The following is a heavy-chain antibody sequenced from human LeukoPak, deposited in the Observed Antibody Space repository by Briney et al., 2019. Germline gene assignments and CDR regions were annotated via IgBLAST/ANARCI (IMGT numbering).Heavy chain of an antibody. D-gene: IGHD3-22*01. J-gene: IGHJ4*02. V-gene: IGHV1-46*01. Sequence: GASVKVSCTASGYSFTRYYIHWVRQAPGQGLECMGIISPSVGSTDYAKKFQGRVTMTRDTSISTAYMELSRLRSDDTAVYYCARDCNSGDYYDSSGDDYWGQGTLVTVSS. CDR3: ARDCNSGDYYDSSGDDY. CDR1: GYSFTRYY. CDR2: ISPSVGST.